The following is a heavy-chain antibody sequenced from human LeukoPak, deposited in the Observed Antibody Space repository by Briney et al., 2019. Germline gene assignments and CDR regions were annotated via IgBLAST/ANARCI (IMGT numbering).Heavy chain of an antibody. CDR3: AKDPGFGELFLGY. J-gene: IGHJ4*02. CDR1: GFTFSSYG. V-gene: IGHV3-30*18. D-gene: IGHD3-10*01. Sequence: PGGSLRLSCAASGFTFSSYGMHWVRQAPGKGLEWVAVISYDGSNKYYADSVKGRFTISRDNSKNTLYLQMNSLRAEDTAVYYCAKDPGFGELFLGYWGQGTLVTVSS. CDR2: ISYDGSNK.